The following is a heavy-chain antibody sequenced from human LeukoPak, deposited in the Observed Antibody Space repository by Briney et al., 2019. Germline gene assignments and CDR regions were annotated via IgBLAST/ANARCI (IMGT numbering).Heavy chain of an antibody. CDR3: ARDQRVTGRPDIDY. CDR2: ISSDGSST. CDR1: GFTFRNHW. J-gene: IGHJ4*02. Sequence: GGSLRLSCAASGFTFRNHWMHWVRQTPGKGLVWVSRISSDGSSTTYADSVKGRFTISRDNAKNTLYLQMNNLRAEDTAMYYCARDQRVTGRPDIDYGAQETLVIVPS. V-gene: IGHV3-74*03. D-gene: IGHD6-6*01.